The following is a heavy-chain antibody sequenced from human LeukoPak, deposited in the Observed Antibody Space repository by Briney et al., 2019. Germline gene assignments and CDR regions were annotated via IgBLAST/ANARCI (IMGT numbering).Heavy chain of an antibody. CDR1: GFTVSSNY. CDR3: AREGCSSTSCYPPYVGNWFDP. Sequence: GGSLRLSCAASGFTVSSNYMSWVRQAPGKGLEWVSVIYSGGSTYYADSVKGRFTISRDNSKNTLYLQMNSLRAEDTAVYYCAREGCSSTSCYPPYVGNWFDPWGQGTLVTVSS. CDR2: IYSGGST. J-gene: IGHJ5*02. D-gene: IGHD2-2*01. V-gene: IGHV3-66*02.